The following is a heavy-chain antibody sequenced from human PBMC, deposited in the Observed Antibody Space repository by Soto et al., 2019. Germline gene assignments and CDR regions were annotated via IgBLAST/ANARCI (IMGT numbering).Heavy chain of an antibody. J-gene: IGHJ4*02. CDR3: ARLDSSWYVGSYDY. D-gene: IGHD6-13*01. V-gene: IGHV1-8*01. Sequence: ASVKVSCQASGYTFTSYDINWVRQATGQGLEWMGWMNPNSGNTGYAQKFQGRVTMTRNTSISTVYMELSSLRSEDTAVYYCARLDSSWYVGSYDYWGQGTLVTVSS. CDR1: GYTFTSYD. CDR2: MNPNSGNT.